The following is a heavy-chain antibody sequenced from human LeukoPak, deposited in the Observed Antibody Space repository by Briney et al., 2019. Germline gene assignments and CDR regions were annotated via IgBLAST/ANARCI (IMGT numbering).Heavy chain of an antibody. D-gene: IGHD2-15*01. V-gene: IGHV4-59*01. CDR3: ARGGAAAALDY. CDR2: IYYSVST. J-gene: IGHJ4*02. CDR1: GGXITIYY. Sequence: PSETLSLTCTVSGGXITIYYCSWIRQPPGKGPEWIGYIYYSVSTNYTPSLKSRVTISVDTSKNQFSLKLSSVTAADTAVYYCARGGAAAALDYWGQGTLVTVSS.